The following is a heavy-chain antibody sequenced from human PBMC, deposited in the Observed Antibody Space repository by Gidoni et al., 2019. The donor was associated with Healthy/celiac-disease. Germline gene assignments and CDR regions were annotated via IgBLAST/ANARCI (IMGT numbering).Heavy chain of an antibody. CDR2: ST. J-gene: IGHJ1*01. Sequence: STYYNPSLKSRVTISVDTSKNQFSLKLSSVTAADTAVYYCASYYYDSSGYSPSEYFQHWGQGTLVTVSS. D-gene: IGHD3-22*01. V-gene: IGHV4-31*02. CDR3: ASYYYDSSGYSPSEYFQH.